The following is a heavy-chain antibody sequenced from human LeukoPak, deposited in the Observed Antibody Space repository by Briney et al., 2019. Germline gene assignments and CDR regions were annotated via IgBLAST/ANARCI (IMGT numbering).Heavy chain of an antibody. D-gene: IGHD1-26*01. Sequence: SVKVSCKASGGTFSSYAISWVRQAPGQGLEWMGRIIPILGIANYAQKFQGRVTITADKSTSTAYMELSSLRSEDTAVYYCARGDSGHRGSNFDYWGQGTLVTVSS. CDR3: ARGDSGHRGSNFDY. V-gene: IGHV1-69*04. CDR1: GGTFSSYA. J-gene: IGHJ4*02. CDR2: IIPILGIA.